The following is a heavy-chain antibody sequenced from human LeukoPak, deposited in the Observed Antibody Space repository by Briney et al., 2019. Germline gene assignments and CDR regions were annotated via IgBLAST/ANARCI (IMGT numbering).Heavy chain of an antibody. Sequence: AGTLSLTLPGSGCTLSGHYMSWIRQPPGKGLEWTGYIYYSRSTNYNPSLKSRVTISVDTSKNQFSLKLSSVTAADTAVYYCARLSGSPSKFDYWGQGTLVTVFS. D-gene: IGHD1-26*01. CDR2: IYYSRST. J-gene: IGHJ4*02. CDR3: ARLSGSPSKFDY. V-gene: IGHV4-59*08. CDR1: GCTLSGHY.